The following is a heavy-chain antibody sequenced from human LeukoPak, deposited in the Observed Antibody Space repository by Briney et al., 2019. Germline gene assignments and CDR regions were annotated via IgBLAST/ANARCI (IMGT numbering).Heavy chain of an antibody. CDR2: INPNSGGT. CDR1: GYTFTGYY. J-gene: IGHJ4*02. D-gene: IGHD5-12*01. CDR3: ARVEYSGYVLDLWY. Sequence: ASVKVSCKASGYTFTGYYMHWVRQAPGQGLEWMGWINPNSGGTNYAQKFQGRVTMTRDTSISTAYMELSRLRSDDTAVYYCARVEYSGYVLDLWYWGQGTLVTVSS. V-gene: IGHV1-2*02.